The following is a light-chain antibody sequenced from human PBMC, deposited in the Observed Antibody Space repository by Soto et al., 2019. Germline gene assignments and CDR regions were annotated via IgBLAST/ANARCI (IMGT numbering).Light chain of an antibody. CDR2: RNN. Sequence: QPVLTQPPSASGTPGQRATISCSGSSSNIGSNYVYWYQQFPGTAPKLLIYRNNQRPSGVPDRFSGSKSGTSASLAISGLRSEDEADYYCAAWDDSLSGAVFGGGTQLTVL. CDR1: SSNIGSNY. V-gene: IGLV1-47*01. CDR3: AAWDDSLSGAV. J-gene: IGLJ7*01.